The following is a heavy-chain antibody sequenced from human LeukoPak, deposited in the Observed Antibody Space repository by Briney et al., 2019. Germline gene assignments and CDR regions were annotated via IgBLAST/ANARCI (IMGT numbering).Heavy chain of an antibody. Sequence: GGSLRLSCAASGFTFSSYWMHWVRQAPGKGLVWVSRINSDGSSTSYADSVKGRFTISRDNSKNTLYLQMSSLRPEDTALYYCVADLQWTRFDFWGQGTLVTVSS. D-gene: IGHD6-19*01. CDR2: INSDGSST. J-gene: IGHJ4*02. CDR1: GFTFSSYW. V-gene: IGHV3-74*01. CDR3: VADLQWTRFDF.